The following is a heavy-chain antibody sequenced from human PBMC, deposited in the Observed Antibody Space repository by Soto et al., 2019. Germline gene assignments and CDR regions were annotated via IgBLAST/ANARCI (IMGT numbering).Heavy chain of an antibody. J-gene: IGHJ6*02. CDR1: GDSVSSNSAA. CDR2: TYYRSKWYN. Sequence: SQTLSLTCAISGDSVSSNSAAWNWIRQSPSRGLEWLGRTYYRSKWYNDYAVSVKSRITINPDTSKNQFSLQLNSVTPEDTAVYYCASDLETTVEGRYYYYGMDVWGQGTTVTVSS. V-gene: IGHV6-1*01. D-gene: IGHD4-4*01. CDR3: ASDLETTVEGRYYYYGMDV.